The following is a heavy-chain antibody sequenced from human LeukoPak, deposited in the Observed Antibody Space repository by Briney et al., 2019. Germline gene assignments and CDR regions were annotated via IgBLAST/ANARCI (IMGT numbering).Heavy chain of an antibody. CDR2: IYYSGST. CDR3: ASGARWGWSAFDI. Sequence: SETLSLTCTVSGGSISSYYWTWIRQPPGKGLEWIGYIYYSGSTSYNSSLKSRVTISADTSKNQFSLNLTSLTAADTAVYYCASGARWGWSAFDIWGQGTMVSVSS. J-gene: IGHJ3*02. V-gene: IGHV4-59*01. CDR1: GGSISSYY. D-gene: IGHD7-27*01.